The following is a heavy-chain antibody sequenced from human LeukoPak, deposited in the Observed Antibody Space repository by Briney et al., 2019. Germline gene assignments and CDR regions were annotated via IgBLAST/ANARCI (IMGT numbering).Heavy chain of an antibody. V-gene: IGHV3-13*04. CDR1: GFTFINYA. Sequence: PGGSLRLSCAASGFTFINYAMHWVRQVTGKGLEWVSAIGIAGDTYYPGSVRGRFTISRENAKNSLYLQMNSLRDGDTAVYYCVRGGSGWYYFDYWGQGTLVTVSS. D-gene: IGHD6-19*01. CDR2: IGIAGDT. CDR3: VRGGSGWYYFDY. J-gene: IGHJ4*02.